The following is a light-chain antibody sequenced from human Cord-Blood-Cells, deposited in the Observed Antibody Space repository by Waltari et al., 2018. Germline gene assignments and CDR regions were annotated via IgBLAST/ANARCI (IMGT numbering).Light chain of an antibody. CDR3: CSYAGSYTYV. J-gene: IGLJ1*01. Sequence: QSALTQPRSVSGSPGQSVTISCTGTSRDVGGYNMVSWYQQPPGKAPKLMIYDVSKRPSGVPDRFSGSKSGNTASLTISGLQAEDEADYYCCSYAGSYTYVFGTGTKVTVL. V-gene: IGLV2-11*01. CDR1: SRDVGGYNM. CDR2: DVS.